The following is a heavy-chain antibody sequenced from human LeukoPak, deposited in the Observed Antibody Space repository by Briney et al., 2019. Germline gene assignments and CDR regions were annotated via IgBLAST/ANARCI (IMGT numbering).Heavy chain of an antibody. Sequence: PSETLSLTCAVSGGSFSGYYWSWIRQPPGKGLEWIGEINHSGSTNYNPSLKSRVTISVDTSKNQFSLKLSSVTAADTAVYYCARDRSSWYFRWFDPWGQGTLVTVSS. CDR3: ARDRSSWYFRWFDP. V-gene: IGHV4-34*01. CDR2: INHSGST. D-gene: IGHD6-13*01. J-gene: IGHJ5*02. CDR1: GGSFSGYY.